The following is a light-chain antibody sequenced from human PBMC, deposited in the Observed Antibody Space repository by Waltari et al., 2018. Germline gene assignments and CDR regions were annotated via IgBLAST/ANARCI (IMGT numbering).Light chain of an antibody. Sequence: QSALTQPPSVSGSPGQSITISCTATSSDVGSYEYVSWYQHHPGKAPKVMIYDVSNRPSGVSNRVSGSKSGNTASLTISGLQAEDEADYYCSSQKSENVVVFGGRTKLTVL. V-gene: IGLV2-14*01. CDR1: SSDVGSYEY. CDR3: SSQKSENVVV. CDR2: DVS. J-gene: IGLJ2*01.